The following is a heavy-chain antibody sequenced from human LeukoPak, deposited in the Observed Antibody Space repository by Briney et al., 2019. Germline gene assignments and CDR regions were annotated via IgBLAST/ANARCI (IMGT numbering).Heavy chain of an antibody. CDR3: ARQSRATGTLDS. J-gene: IGHJ5*01. D-gene: IGHD6-13*01. Sequence: SETLSLTCTVSGGSISSYYWSWIRQPPGKGPEWIGYIYYSGSTNYNPSLKSRVTISLDTSKNQFSLKLSSVTAADTAVYYCARQSRATGTLDSWGQGTLVTVSS. V-gene: IGHV4-59*08. CDR2: IYYSGST. CDR1: GGSISSYY.